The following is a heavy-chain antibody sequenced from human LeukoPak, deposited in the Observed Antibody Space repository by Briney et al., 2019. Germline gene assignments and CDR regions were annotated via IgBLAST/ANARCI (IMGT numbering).Heavy chain of an antibody. CDR1: GFTFSSYG. J-gene: IGHJ4*02. CDR3: ARYYHGYSY. D-gene: IGHD2-15*01. Sequence: GGSLRLSCAASGFTFSSYGMHWVRQAPGKGLEWVAVISYDGSNKYCADSVKGRFTISRDNSKNTLYLQMNSLRAEDTAVYYCARYYHGYSYWGQGTLVTVSS. V-gene: IGHV3-30*03. CDR2: ISYDGSNK.